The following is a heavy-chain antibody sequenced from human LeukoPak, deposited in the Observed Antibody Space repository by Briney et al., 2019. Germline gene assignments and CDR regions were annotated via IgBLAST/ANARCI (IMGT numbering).Heavy chain of an antibody. J-gene: IGHJ4*02. Sequence: GGSLRLSCAASGFTFSSYSMNWVRQAPGKGLEWVSSISSSSSYIYYADSVKGRFIISRDNSKNTLYLQMNSLRAEDTAVYYCATRIVPAARGGFDYWGQGTLVTVSP. CDR1: GFTFSSYS. D-gene: IGHD2-2*01. CDR3: ATRIVPAARGGFDY. V-gene: IGHV3-21*04. CDR2: ISSSSSYI.